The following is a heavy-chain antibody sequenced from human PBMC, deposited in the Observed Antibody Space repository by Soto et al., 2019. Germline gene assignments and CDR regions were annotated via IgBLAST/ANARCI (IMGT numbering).Heavy chain of an antibody. CDR2: ISDDGSNK. D-gene: IGHD3-22*01. V-gene: IGHV3-30*18. J-gene: IGHJ4*02. Sequence: PGRSLRLSCAASGFSFNIFAMNWVRQAPGKGLEWVAVISDDGSNKYYADSVKGRFTISRDNSKNTLYLQMNSLRAEDTAVYYCAKEWVYDSSGWSFDYWGQGTLVNVSS. CDR1: GFSFNIFA. CDR3: AKEWVYDSSGWSFDY.